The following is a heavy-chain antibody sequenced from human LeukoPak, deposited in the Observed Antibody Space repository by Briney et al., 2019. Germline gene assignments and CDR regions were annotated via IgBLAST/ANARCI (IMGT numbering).Heavy chain of an antibody. CDR3: ARDRDFWSGYWYFDL. Sequence: SETLSLTCTVSGGSMSSSSYYWGWIRQPPGKGPEWIGNIYHSGRTYYNPSLKSRVTISVDTSKNQFSLKLSSVTAADTAVYYCARDRDFWSGYWYFDLWGRGTLVTVSS. CDR2: IYHSGRT. V-gene: IGHV4-39*07. D-gene: IGHD3-3*01. CDR1: GGSMSSSSYY. J-gene: IGHJ2*01.